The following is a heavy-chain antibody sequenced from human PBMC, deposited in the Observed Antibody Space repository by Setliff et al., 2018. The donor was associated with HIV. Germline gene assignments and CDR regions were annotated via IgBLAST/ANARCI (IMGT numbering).Heavy chain of an antibody. J-gene: IGHJ3*02. Sequence: ASVKVSCKGSGCTFIDYYMHWVQQAPGKGLEWMGRVDPEDGETIYAEKFRGRLTITADTSTHTAHMELTSLRSDDTAVYYCATDPTYSSGSPDIWGQGTMVTVSS. CDR2: VDPEDGET. D-gene: IGHD6-19*01. V-gene: IGHV1-69-2*01. CDR1: GCTFIDYY. CDR3: ATDPTYSSGSPDI.